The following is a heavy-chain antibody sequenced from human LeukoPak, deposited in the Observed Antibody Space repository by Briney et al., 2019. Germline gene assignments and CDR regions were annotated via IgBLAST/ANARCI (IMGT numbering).Heavy chain of an antibody. CDR2: IYYSGST. CDR3: ARKGYYDILTGIISDAFDI. J-gene: IGHJ3*02. D-gene: IGHD3-9*01. V-gene: IGHV4-39*01. Sequence: SETLSLTCTVSGGSISSSSYYWGWIRQPPGKGLEWIGSIYYSGSTYYNPSLKSRVTISVDTSKNQFSLKLSSVTAADTAVYYCARKGYYDILTGIISDAFDIWGQGTMVTVSS. CDR1: GGSISSSSYY.